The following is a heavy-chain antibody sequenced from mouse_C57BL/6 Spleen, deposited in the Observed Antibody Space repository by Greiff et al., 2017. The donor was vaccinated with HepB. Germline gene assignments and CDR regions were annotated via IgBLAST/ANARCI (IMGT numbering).Heavy chain of an antibody. V-gene: IGHV1-64*01. J-gene: IGHJ2*01. Sequence: VQLQQPGAELVKPGASVKLSCKASGYTFTSYWMHWVKQRPGQGLEWIGMIHPNSGSTNYNEKFKSKATLTVDKSSSTAYMQLSSLTSEDSAVYYCARGGYYYGSSCDYWGQGTTLTVSS. CDR1: GYTFTSYW. CDR2: IHPNSGST. D-gene: IGHD1-1*01. CDR3: ARGGYYYGSSCDY.